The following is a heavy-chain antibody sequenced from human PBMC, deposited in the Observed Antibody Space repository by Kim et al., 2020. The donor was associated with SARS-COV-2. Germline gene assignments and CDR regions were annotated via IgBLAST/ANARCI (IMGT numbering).Heavy chain of an antibody. D-gene: IGHD3-16*01. V-gene: IGHV7-4-1*02. CDR2: INTYTGNP. Sequence: ASVKVSCKASGYNLTTFSMDWVRQAPGQGLEWLGWINTYTGNPTYAQGFTGRFVFSFDTSVNTAYLQISGLKADDTAVYYCARDQLKAGEDFPYYYGLDVGGQGTTVTVPS. CDR1: GYNLTTFS. J-gene: IGHJ6*01. CDR3: ARDQLKAGEDFPYYYGLDV.